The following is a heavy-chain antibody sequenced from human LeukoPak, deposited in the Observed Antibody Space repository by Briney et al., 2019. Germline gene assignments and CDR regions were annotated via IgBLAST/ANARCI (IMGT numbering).Heavy chain of an antibody. CDR3: ARDRGQQLD. V-gene: IGHV4-39*07. CDR1: GGSISSSSYY. D-gene: IGHD6-13*01. J-gene: IGHJ4*02. Sequence: PSETLFLTCTVSGGSISSSSYYWGWIRQPPGKGLEWIGSIYYGGSTYYNPSLKSRVTISVDTSKNQFSLKLSSVTAADTAVYYCARDRGQQLDWGQGTLVTVSS. CDR2: IYYGGST.